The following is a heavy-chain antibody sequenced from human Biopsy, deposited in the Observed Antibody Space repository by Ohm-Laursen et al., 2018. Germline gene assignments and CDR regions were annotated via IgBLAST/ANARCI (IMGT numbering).Heavy chain of an antibody. CDR3: ATKLTGYFHH. CDR2: NIPILGTG. CDR1: GGTFSNYG. J-gene: IGHJ1*01. D-gene: IGHD3-9*01. V-gene: IGHV1-69*06. Sequence: GASVKVSCKPPGGTFSNYGVNWVRQAPGQGLEWLGGNIPILGTGNYAQKFQDRVTVAADTSTGTATMELRSLRSDDTAVYYCATKLTGYFHHWGQGTLVIVSS.